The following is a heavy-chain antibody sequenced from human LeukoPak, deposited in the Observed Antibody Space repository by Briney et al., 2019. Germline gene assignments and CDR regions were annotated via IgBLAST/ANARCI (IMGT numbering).Heavy chain of an antibody. Sequence: EASVKVSCKASGYTFTSYYMHWVRRAPGQGLEWMGIINPTGVSTSYAQKFQCRVTMTRDTSKSPVYMELSSLRSEDTAVYYCARAQAQAYGSGSYYIPVISGSDYWGQGTLVTVSS. V-gene: IGHV1-46*01. CDR2: INPTGVST. CDR1: GYTFTSYY. J-gene: IGHJ4*02. CDR3: ARAQAQAYGSGSYYIPVISGSDY. D-gene: IGHD3-10*01.